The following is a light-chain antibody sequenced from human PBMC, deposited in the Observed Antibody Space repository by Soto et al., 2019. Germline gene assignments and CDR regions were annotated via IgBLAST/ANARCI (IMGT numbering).Light chain of an antibody. CDR1: TSNLGDNT. CDR2: SYD. CDR3: AAWDASLDGYV. Sequence: FVLPKPPSPSGPPGRGVPFPGSTRTSNLGDNTVNWYQHVPGTAPKLLIYSYDQRPSGVPDRFSGSKSGTSASLAISGLQSEDEADYYCAAWDASLDGYVFGTGTKVTVL. V-gene: IGLV1-44*01. J-gene: IGLJ1*01.